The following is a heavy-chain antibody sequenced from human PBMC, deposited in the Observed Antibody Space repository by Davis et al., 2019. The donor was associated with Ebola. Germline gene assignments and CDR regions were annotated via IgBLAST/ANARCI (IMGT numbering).Heavy chain of an antibody. CDR2: IYTSGRT. V-gene: IGHV4-4*07. Sequence: PSETLSLTCTVSGGSISSHYWSWIRQPAGKGLAWLGRIYTSGRTNYNPSLKSRVTMSVDTSKNQFSLRLSSVTAADTAVYYCVRDGCPGGSCYCGDYWGQGTLVTVSS. D-gene: IGHD2-15*01. CDR1: GGSISSHY. J-gene: IGHJ4*02. CDR3: VRDGCPGGSCYCGDY.